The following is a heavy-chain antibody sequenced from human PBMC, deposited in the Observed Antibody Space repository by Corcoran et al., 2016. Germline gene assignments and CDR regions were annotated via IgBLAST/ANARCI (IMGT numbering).Heavy chain of an antibody. CDR1: GYTFTSYY. J-gene: IGHJ5*02. V-gene: IGHV1-46*01. CDR2: INPSGGST. Sequence: QVQLVQSGAEVKKPGASVKVSCKASGYTFTSYYMHWVRQAPGQGLEWMGIINPSGGSTSYAQKFQGRVTMPMDTSTSTVYMELSSLRSEETDVYYWAREQNWFYPWGQGTRVTVSS. CDR3: AREQNWFYP.